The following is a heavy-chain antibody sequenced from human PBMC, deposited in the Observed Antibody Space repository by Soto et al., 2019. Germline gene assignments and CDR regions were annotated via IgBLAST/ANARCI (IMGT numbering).Heavy chain of an antibody. CDR3: ARDLLRWYYDSSGSYYLGCFDP. V-gene: IGHV3-7*01. D-gene: IGHD3-22*01. Sequence: EVQLVESGGGLVQPGGSLRLSCAASGFTFSGYWMSWVRQAPGKGLEWVANIKQDGSEKYYVDSVKGRFTISRDNAKNSLFLQMNSLRAEDTAVYYCARDLLRWYYDSSGSYYLGCFDPWGQGTLVTVSS. CDR2: IKQDGSEK. J-gene: IGHJ5*02. CDR1: GFTFSGYW.